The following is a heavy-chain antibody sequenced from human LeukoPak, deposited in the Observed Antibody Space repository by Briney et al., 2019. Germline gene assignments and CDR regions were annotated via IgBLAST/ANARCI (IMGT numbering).Heavy chain of an antibody. V-gene: IGHV4-61*02. CDR3: ARGAPPGYYYDYYMGV. CDR1: GGSISSGSYY. Sequence: PSQTLSLTCTVSGGSISSGSYYWSWIRQPAGKGLEWIGRIYTSGSTNFNPSLKSRVTMSVDTSKNQFSLRMSSVTAADTAVYYCARGAPPGYYYDYYMGVWGKGTTVTISS. CDR2: IYTSGST. J-gene: IGHJ6*03.